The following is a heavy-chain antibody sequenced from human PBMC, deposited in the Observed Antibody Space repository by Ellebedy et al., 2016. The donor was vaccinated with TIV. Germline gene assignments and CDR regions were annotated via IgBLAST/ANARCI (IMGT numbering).Heavy chain of an antibody. J-gene: IGHJ4*02. CDR1: GGTFSSYA. CDR2: IIPILGIA. CDR3: VCIAAAGTVY. V-gene: IGHV1-69*10. D-gene: IGHD6-13*01. Sequence: ASVKVSCKASGGTFSSYAISWVRQAPGQGLEWMGGIIPILGIANYAQKFQGRVTITADESTSTAYMELSSLRSEDTAVYYCVCIAAAGTVYWGQGTLVTVSS.